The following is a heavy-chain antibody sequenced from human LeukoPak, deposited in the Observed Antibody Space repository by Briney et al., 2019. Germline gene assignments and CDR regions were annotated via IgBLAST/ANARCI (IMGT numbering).Heavy chain of an antibody. CDR2: ISGSGGST. J-gene: IGHJ4*02. Sequence: PGGSLRLSCAASGFTFSSYAMSWVRQAPGKRLEWVSAISGSGGSTYYADSVKGRFTISRDNSKNTLYLQMNSLRAEDTAVYYCAKGLRDYQNYFDYWGQGTLVTVSS. CDR3: AKGLRDYQNYFDY. CDR1: GFTFSSYA. D-gene: IGHD2-2*01. V-gene: IGHV3-23*01.